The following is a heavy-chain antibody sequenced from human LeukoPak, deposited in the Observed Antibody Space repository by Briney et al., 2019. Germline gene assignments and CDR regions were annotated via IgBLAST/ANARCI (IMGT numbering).Heavy chain of an antibody. Sequence: GGSLRLSCVATGFTFSSYDMNWVRQAPGKGLEWVSSISSTSNYINYADSVKGRFTISRDDAKSSLYLQMNSLRVDDTAVYYCARTVFGAYNWFDPWGQGALVTVSS. CDR1: GFTFSSYD. D-gene: IGHD3-3*01. CDR2: ISSTSNYI. V-gene: IGHV3-21*01. CDR3: ARTVFGAYNWFDP. J-gene: IGHJ5*02.